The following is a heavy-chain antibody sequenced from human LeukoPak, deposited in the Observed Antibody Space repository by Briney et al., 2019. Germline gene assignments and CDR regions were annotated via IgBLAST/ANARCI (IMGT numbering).Heavy chain of an antibody. D-gene: IGHD6-6*01. CDR3: AREGSSSSEAGVRVYYFDY. J-gene: IGHJ4*02. Sequence: SETLSLTCTVSGRYISSYYWSWIRQPPGKRLEGMGYIYYSGSTNYNPSHKRRVHISRDTSKTQFSLKPRSVTAADTAVYYCAREGSSSSEAGVRVYYFDYWGQGTLVTVSS. CDR2: IYYSGST. V-gene: IGHV4-59*01. CDR1: GRYISSYY.